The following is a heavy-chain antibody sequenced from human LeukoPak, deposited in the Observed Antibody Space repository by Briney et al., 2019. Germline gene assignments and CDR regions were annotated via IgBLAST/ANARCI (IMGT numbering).Heavy chain of an antibody. V-gene: IGHV3-7*01. D-gene: IGHD2-2*01. CDR2: IRQDGSEK. J-gene: IGHJ4*02. CDR1: GFTFSSYW. CDR3: ARENRSTGCCFDY. Sequence: PGGPLRLSCAASGFTFSSYWMSWVRQAPGKGLEWVANIRQDGSEKYYVDSVKGQFTISRDNAKNSLYLQMTSLRAEDTAVYYCARENRSTGCCFDYWGQGTLVTVSS.